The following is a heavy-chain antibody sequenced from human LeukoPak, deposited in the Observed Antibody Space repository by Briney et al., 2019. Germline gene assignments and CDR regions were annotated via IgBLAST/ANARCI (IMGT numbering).Heavy chain of an antibody. CDR3: ARAGGRYSNYYFDY. J-gene: IGHJ4*02. CDR1: GGSISSYY. D-gene: IGHD4-11*01. Sequence: SETLSLTCTVSGGSISSYYWSWIRQPPGKGLEWIGYIYYSGSTNYNPSLKSRVTISVDTSKNQFSLKLSSVTAADTAVYYCARAGGRYSNYYFDYWGQGTLVTVSS. V-gene: IGHV4-59*01. CDR2: IYYSGST.